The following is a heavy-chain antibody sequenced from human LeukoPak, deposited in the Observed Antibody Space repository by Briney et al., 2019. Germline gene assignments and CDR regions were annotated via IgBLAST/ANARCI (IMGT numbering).Heavy chain of an antibody. CDR3: SGEY. CDR1: GFTISNYY. D-gene: IGHD1-14*01. V-gene: IGHV3-66*01. CDR2: IFSGGTI. Sequence: GGSLRRSCEASGFTISNYYMGWVRQAPGKGLEWVSVIFSGGTIYYADAVKGRFTISKDNSKNTLYLQMNSLRAEDTAVYYSSGEYWGQGTLVTVSS. J-gene: IGHJ4*02.